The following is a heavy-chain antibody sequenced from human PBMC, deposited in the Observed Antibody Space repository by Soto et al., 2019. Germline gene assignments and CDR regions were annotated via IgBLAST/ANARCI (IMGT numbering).Heavy chain of an antibody. CDR1: GYTFTGYY. Sequence: VASVKVSCKASGYTFTGYYIHWVRQAPGQGLEWMGWINPNSGGTNYAQNLQGRVTMTMDTAISTAYMELSRLTADDTAVYFYASGSHDSTAGADYWGQGTLVTVSS. V-gene: IGHV1-2*02. CDR2: INPNSGGT. D-gene: IGHD2-21*02. CDR3: ASGSHDSTAGADY. J-gene: IGHJ4*02.